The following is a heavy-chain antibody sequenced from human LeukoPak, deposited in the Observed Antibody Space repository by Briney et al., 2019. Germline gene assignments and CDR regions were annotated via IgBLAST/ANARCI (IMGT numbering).Heavy chain of an antibody. CDR2: IYYSGRT. J-gene: IGHJ1*01. CDR3: ARRRYYDGSGYLE. CDR1: GDSVSRSDSY. D-gene: IGHD3-22*01. V-gene: IGHV4-39*01. Sequence: SETLSLTCSVSGDSVSRSDSYWDWIRQPPGKGLEWIGTIYYSGRTYYSPSLKSRVTMSVDPSNNQFSLNLRSVTAADTALYYCARRRYYDGSGYLEWGQGTLLSASS.